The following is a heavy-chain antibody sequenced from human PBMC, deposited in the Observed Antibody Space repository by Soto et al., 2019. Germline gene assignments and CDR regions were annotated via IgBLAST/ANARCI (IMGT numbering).Heavy chain of an antibody. J-gene: IGHJ4*02. Sequence: EVHLVESGGVAVKPGGSLRLSCAASGFTFDDHNMHWIRQGPGKGREWVSLISWDGETTFYADSVKGRFTVSRDNTRNFLYLQMSALTTEDSGLYYCASSQGDYWGQGTLVTVAS. CDR2: ISWDGETT. CDR3: ASSQGDY. V-gene: IGHV3-43*01. CDR1: GFTFDDHN.